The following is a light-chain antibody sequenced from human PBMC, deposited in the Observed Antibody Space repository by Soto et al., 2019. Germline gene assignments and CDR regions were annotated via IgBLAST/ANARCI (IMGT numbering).Light chain of an antibody. CDR1: QSVSSY. Sequence: EIVLTQSPATLSLSPGERATVSCRASQSVSSYLAWYQQKPGQAPRLLIHGASSRATGIPDRISGSGSGTDFTLTISRLEPEDFAVYYCQQYGSSPITFGQGTRLE. J-gene: IGKJ5*01. V-gene: IGKV3-20*01. CDR3: QQYGSSPIT. CDR2: GAS.